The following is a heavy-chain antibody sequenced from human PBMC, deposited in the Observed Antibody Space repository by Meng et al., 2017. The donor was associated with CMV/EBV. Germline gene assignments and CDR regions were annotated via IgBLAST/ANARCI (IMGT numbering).Heavy chain of an antibody. Sequence: QWQVVGSGGGVFQPGGSLRLSCAASGFTFSSYGMHWVRQAPGKGLEWVAFIRYDGSNKYYADSVKGRFTTSRDNSKNTLYLQMNSLRAEDTAVYYCAKPSGGSYYNSFDYWGQGTLVTVSS. D-gene: IGHD1-26*01. J-gene: IGHJ4*02. V-gene: IGHV3-30*02. CDR3: AKPSGGSYYNSFDY. CDR2: IRYDGSNK. CDR1: GFTFSSYG.